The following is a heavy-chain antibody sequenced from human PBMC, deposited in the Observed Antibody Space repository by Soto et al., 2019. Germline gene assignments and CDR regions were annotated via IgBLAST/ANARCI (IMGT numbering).Heavy chain of an antibody. D-gene: IGHD2-2*02. J-gene: IGHJ4*02. CDR2: ISGSGGST. CDR1: GFTFSSYA. V-gene: IGHV3-23*01. CDR3: AKFGDCSSTSCYIRPLDY. Sequence: GGSLRLSCAASGFTFSSYATSWVGQAPGKGLEWVSAISGSGGSTYYADSVKGRFTISRDNSKNTLYLQMNSLRAEDTAVYYCAKFGDCSSTSCYIRPLDYWGQGTLVTVSS.